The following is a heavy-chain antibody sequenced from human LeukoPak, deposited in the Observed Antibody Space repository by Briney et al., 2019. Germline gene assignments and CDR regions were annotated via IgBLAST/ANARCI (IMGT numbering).Heavy chain of an antibody. CDR2: ISWNSGSI. D-gene: IGHD6-19*01. V-gene: IGHV3-9*01. CDR1: GFTFDDYA. Sequence: PGGSLRLSCAASGFTFDDYAMHWVRQAPGKGLEWVSGISWNSGSIGYADSVKGRFTISRDNAKNSLYLQMNSLRAEDTALYYCAKDYSPVAGTQGAFDIWGQGTMVTVSS. J-gene: IGHJ3*02. CDR3: AKDYSPVAGTQGAFDI.